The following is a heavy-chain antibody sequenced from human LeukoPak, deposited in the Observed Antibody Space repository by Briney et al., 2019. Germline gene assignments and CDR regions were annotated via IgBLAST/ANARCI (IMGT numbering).Heavy chain of an antibody. CDR2: ITGSADIT. J-gene: IGHJ4*02. D-gene: IGHD5-24*01. Sequence: GGSLRLSCAASGFTFSNYGMNWVRQAPGKGLEWVSGITGSADITYYADSVKGRSTISRDNSKNTLYLQINSLRAEDTAVYFCARDDRWLQFNNWGQGTLVTVSS. CDR1: GFTFSNYG. V-gene: IGHV3-23*01. CDR3: ARDDRWLQFNN.